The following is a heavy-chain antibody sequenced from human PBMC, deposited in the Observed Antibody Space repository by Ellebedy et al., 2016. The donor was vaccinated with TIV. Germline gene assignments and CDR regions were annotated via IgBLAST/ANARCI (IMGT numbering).Heavy chain of an antibody. CDR1: GFTFSSYA. CDR2: ISSTGSRT. CDR3: AKTRV. J-gene: IGHJ4*02. D-gene: IGHD6-13*01. V-gene: IGHV3-23*01. Sequence: GESLKISCAASGFTFSSYAMSWVRQAPGKGLEWVSTISSTGSRTYYADSVEGRFIISRDNSKKTLYLQMNSLRAEDTAVYYCAKTRVWGQGTLVTVSS.